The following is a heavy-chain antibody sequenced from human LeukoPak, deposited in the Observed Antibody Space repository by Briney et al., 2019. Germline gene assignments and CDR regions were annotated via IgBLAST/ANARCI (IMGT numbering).Heavy chain of an antibody. D-gene: IGHD1-20*01. V-gene: IGHV3-30-3*01. CDR2: ISYDGSNK. CDR3: AKDGLTGTGDGDY. J-gene: IGHJ4*02. CDR1: GFTFSSYA. Sequence: GGSLRLSCAASGFTFSSYAMHWVRQAPGKGLEWVAVISYDGSNKYYADSVKGRFTISRDNSKNTLYLQMNSLRAEDTAVYYCAKDGLTGTGDGDYWGQGTLVTVSS.